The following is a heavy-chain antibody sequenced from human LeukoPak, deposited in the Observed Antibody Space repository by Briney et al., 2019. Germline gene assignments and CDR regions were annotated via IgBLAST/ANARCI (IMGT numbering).Heavy chain of an antibody. V-gene: IGHV4-34*01. D-gene: IGHD4-17*01. CDR2: INHSGYT. CDR3: TRMTTGHDY. CDR1: GVSFNDYY. Sequence: SETLSLTCAVSGVSFNDYYWSWVRQTPGKGLEWIGEINHSGYTNDSPSLKSRVTLSIDTSRKQFSLNLRSVTVADSGTYYCTRMTTGHDYWGQGTLVTVSS. J-gene: IGHJ4*02.